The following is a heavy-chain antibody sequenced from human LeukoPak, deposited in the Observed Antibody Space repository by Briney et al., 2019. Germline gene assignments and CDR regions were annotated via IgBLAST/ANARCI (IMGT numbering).Heavy chain of an antibody. CDR3: ASGYCGGACQLGGVDM. CDR2: IYHSGST. CDR1: GYSISSGYY. Sequence: SETLSLTCTVSGYSISSGYYWGWIRQPPGKGLEWIGSIYHSGSTYYNPSLKSRVTISVDTSKNQFSLKLSSVTAADTAVYHCASGYCGGACQLGGVDMWGQGTMVTVSS. V-gene: IGHV4-38-2*02. D-gene: IGHD2-21*02. J-gene: IGHJ3*02.